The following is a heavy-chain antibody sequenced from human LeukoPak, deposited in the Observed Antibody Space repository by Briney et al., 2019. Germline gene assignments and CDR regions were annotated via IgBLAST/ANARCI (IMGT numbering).Heavy chain of an antibody. CDR3: ARSVWARGLDY. J-gene: IGHJ4*02. CDR2: IYYSGST. CDR1: GGSISSSSYY. D-gene: IGHD3-10*01. V-gene: IGHV4-39*07. Sequence: PSETLSLTCTVSGGSISSSSYYWGWIRQPPGKGLEWIESIYYSGSTYYNPSLKSRVTISVDTSKNQFSLKLSSVTAADTAVYYCARSVWARGLDYWGQGTLVTVSS.